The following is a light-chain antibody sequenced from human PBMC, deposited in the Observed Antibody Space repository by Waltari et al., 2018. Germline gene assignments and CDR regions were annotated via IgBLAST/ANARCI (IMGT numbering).Light chain of an antibody. CDR3: AAWDDSLNGWV. V-gene: IGLV1-44*01. CDR1: SSNLGKNT. J-gene: IGLJ3*02. Sequence: QSVLTQPPSASGTPGPRVSISCSGRSSNLGKNTIHWYQQVPGRAPKPLIYSNDQRPSGVPDRFSGSKAGTSGSLAISGLQSEDEADYYCAAWDDSLNGWVFGGGTKLTVL. CDR2: SND.